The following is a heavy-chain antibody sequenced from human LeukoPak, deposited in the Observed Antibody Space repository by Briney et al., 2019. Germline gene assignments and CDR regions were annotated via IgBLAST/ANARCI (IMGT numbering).Heavy chain of an antibody. V-gene: IGHV3-11*06. CDR3: ARVIYDYGDYRLYYGMDV. CDR1: GFTFSDYY. CDR2: ISSSSSYT. J-gene: IGHJ6*04. D-gene: IGHD4-17*01. Sequence: PGGSLRLSCAASGFTFSDYYMSWIRQAPGKGLEWVSYISSSSSYTNYADSVKGRFTISRDNAKNSLYLQMNGLRAEDTAVYYCARVIYDYGDYRLYYGMDVWGKGTTVTVSS.